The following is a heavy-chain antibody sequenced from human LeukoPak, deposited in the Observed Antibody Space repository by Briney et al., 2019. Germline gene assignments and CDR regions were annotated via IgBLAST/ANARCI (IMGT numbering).Heavy chain of an antibody. V-gene: IGHV3-7*01. CDR2: IKYDGSQK. Sequence: GGSLRLSCTVSGFPFSGHWMNWVRQAPGKGLEWVANIKYDGSQKGYVASVEGRFTISRDNAKQSVYLQMNSLRAVDTAVYYCATRNNFEYWGQGILVTVSS. J-gene: IGHJ4*02. CDR1: GFPFSGHW. CDR3: ATRNNFEY. D-gene: IGHD1/OR15-1a*01.